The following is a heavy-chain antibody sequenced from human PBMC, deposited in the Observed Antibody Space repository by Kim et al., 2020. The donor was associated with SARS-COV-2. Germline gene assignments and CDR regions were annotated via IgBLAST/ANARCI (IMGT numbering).Heavy chain of an antibody. Sequence: GGSLRLSCAASGFTFSSYWMHWVRQAPGKGLEWVSRINSDGSSTRYADSVKGRFTISRDNSKNTLCLQMNSLRAEDTAVYYCASLWGSGCYRGYWGQGTLVTFSS. J-gene: IGHJ4*02. CDR3: ASLWGSGCYRGY. D-gene: IGHD6-19*01. CDR1: GFTFSSYW. V-gene: IGHV3-74*01. CDR2: INSDGSST.